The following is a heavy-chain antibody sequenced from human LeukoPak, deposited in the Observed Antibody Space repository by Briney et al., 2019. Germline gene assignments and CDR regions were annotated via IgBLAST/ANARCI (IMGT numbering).Heavy chain of an antibody. CDR1: GGSISTYY. CDR3: ARDRAYGSGKFYFDF. Sequence: SETLSLTCTVSGGSISTYYWSWIRQPPGKGLEWIGYIDYSGSTNYNPSLKSGVTISVETSKTQFSLRLSSVTAADTAVYYCARDRAYGSGKFYFDFWGQGTLVTVSS. CDR2: IDYSGST. J-gene: IGHJ4*02. V-gene: IGHV4-59*01. D-gene: IGHD3-10*01.